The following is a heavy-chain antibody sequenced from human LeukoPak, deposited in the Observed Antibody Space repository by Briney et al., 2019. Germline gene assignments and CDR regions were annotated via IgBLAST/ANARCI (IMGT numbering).Heavy chain of an antibody. Sequence: PSETLSLTCAVYGGSFSGYYWSWIRQPPGKGLEWIGEINHSGSTNYNPSLKSRVTISVDTSKNQFSLKLSSVTAADTAVYYCARGQRPIWSGYYRSDDYFDYWGQGTLVTVSS. CDR2: INHSGST. V-gene: IGHV4-34*01. CDR1: GGSFSGYY. J-gene: IGHJ4*02. CDR3: ARGQRPIWSGYYRSDDYFDY. D-gene: IGHD3-3*01.